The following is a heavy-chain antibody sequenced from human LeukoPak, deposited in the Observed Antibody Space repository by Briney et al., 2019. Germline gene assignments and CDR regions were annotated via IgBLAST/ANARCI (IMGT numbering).Heavy chain of an antibody. CDR2: IYYSGST. CDR3: ARDGRIAVAGTPSD. J-gene: IGHJ4*02. CDR1: GGSFNGYY. D-gene: IGHD6-19*01. Sequence: SETLSLTCAVYGGSFNGYYWSWIRQPPGKGLEWIGYIYYSGSTNYNPSLKSRVTISVDTSKNQFSLKLSSVTAADTAVYYCARDGRIAVAGTPSDWGQGTLVTVSS. V-gene: IGHV4-59*01.